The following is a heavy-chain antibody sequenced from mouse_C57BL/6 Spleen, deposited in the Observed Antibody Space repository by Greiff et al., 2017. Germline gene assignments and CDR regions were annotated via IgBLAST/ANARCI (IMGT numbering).Heavy chain of an antibody. CDR2: IYPGDGDT. CDR3: ASGLGDYYAMDY. V-gene: IGHV1-80*01. D-gene: IGHD3-3*01. CDR1: GYAFSSYW. Sequence: QVQLKESGAELVKPGASVKISCKASGYAFSSYWMTWVKQRPGKGLEWIGQIYPGDGDTNYNGKFKGKATLTADKSSSTAYMQLSSLTSEDSAVCLGASGLGDYYAMDYWGQGTSATVS. J-gene: IGHJ4*01.